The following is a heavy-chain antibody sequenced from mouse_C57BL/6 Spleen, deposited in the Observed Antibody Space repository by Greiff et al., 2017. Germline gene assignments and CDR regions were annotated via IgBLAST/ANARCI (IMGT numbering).Heavy chain of an antibody. V-gene: IGHV1-5*01. CDR1: GYTFTSYW. CDR2: IYPGNSDT. D-gene: IGHD1-1*01. J-gene: IGHJ2*01. Sequence: EVQLQESGTVLARPGASVKMSCKTSGYTFTSYWMHWVKQRPGQGLEWIGAIYPGNSDTSYNQKFKGKAKLTAVTSASTAYMELSSLTDEDSAIYYCTRGIYYYGSSLLDYWGQGTTLTVSS. CDR3: TRGIYYYGSSLLDY.